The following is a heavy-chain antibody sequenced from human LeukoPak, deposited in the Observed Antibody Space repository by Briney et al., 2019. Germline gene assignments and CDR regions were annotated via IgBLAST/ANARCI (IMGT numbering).Heavy chain of an antibody. J-gene: IGHJ6*02. V-gene: IGHV3-33*01. D-gene: IGHD2-2*01. CDR3: ARDTVVVPAAIGYYYYGMDV. CDR2: IWYDGSNK. Sequence: GGSLRLSCAASGFTFSSYGMHWVRQAPGKGLEWVAVIWYDGSNKYYADSVKGRFTISRDNSKNTLYLQMNSLRAEDTAVYYCARDTVVVPAAIGYYYYGMDVWGQGTTVTVSS. CDR1: GFTFSSYG.